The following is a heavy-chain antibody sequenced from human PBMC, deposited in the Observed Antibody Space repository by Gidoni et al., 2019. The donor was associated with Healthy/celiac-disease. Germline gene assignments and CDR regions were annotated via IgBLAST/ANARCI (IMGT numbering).Heavy chain of an antibody. CDR1: GYIIPRYW. Sequence: VQLVQSGAEVNKPGESLKISCQGSGYIIPRYWICWVRQIPGKGLAGMGIIYPGDSDTRYSPSFQGQVTISADKSISTAYLQWSSLKASDTAMYYCARLQDYYGSGTENDYWGQGTLVTVSS. J-gene: IGHJ4*02. D-gene: IGHD3-10*01. CDR2: IYPGDSDT. CDR3: ARLQDYYGSGTENDY. V-gene: IGHV5-51*01.